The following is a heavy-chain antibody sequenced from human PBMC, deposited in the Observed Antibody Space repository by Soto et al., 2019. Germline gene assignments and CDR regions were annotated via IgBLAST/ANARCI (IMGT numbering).Heavy chain of an antibody. CDR2: ITEAGGGI. CDR3: AKTRLYDNNEYHRDGFDV. D-gene: IGHD3-22*01. J-gene: IGHJ3*01. Sequence: VQLLESGGGFVHPGGSLKLSCVASGFSFGNSPMSWVRQAPGRGREGVSAITEAGGGIYYATSVKGRFVVSRDNSKNTLFLQMNTLRVEDTAVYYCAKTRLYDNNEYHRDGFDVWGPGTAVTVSS. CDR1: GFSFGNSP. V-gene: IGHV3-23*01.